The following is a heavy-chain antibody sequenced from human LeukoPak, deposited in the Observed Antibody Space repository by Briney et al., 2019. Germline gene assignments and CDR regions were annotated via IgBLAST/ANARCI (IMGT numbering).Heavy chain of an antibody. CDR2: ISDSSTTI. V-gene: IGHV3-48*01. Sequence: QAGGSLRLSCAASGFTFSSHNMHWVRQAPGKGLEWVSYISDSSTTIYYADSVKGRFTISRDNARNSLYLQMNSRRAEDTAVYYCARDRGDFWTGYYTNYFDYWGGGTVVTVSS. D-gene: IGHD3/OR15-3a*01. CDR3: ARDRGDFWTGYYTNYFDY. CDR1: GFTFSSHN. J-gene: IGHJ4*02.